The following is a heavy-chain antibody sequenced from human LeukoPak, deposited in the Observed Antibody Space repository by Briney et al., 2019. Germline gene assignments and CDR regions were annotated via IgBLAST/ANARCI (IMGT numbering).Heavy chain of an antibody. CDR1: GGTFSSYA. V-gene: IGHV1-69*13. Sequence: ASVKVSCKASGGTFSSYAISWVRQAPGQGLEWMGGIIPIFGTANYAQKFQGRVTITADESTSTAYMELSSLRSEDAAVYYCARGHCSSTGCYGPVWWFDPWGQGTLVTVSS. CDR3: ARGHCSSTGCYGPVWWFDP. J-gene: IGHJ5*02. CDR2: IIPIFGTA. D-gene: IGHD2-2*01.